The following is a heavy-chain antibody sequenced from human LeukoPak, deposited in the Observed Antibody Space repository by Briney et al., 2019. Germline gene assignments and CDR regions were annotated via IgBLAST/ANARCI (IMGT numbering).Heavy chain of an antibody. Sequence: QPGGSLRLSCAASGFTFSSYAMYWVRQAPGKGLEWVAVISYDGSDKFYADSVKGRFTISRDNAKNSLYLQMSSLRAEDTAFYYCARNMGSGYYFAEGYWGQGILVTVSS. CDR3: ARNMGSGYYFAEGY. J-gene: IGHJ4*02. CDR1: GFTFSSYA. D-gene: IGHD3-22*01. CDR2: ISYDGSDK. V-gene: IGHV3-30*04.